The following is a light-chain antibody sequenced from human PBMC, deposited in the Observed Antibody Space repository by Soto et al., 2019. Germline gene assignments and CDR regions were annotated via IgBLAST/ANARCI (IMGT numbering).Light chain of an antibody. V-gene: IGKV3-20*01. Sequence: EILLTQSPGTLSLSPGERATLSCRASQSVGNNYLAWYQQKPGQAPRLLISVASSRAPGIPERFSRASGLPCRYRRSGHGTDFALNLSRLDPEDFAAYHCHQHATSPWTCDQGTNVE. CDR1: QSVGNNY. CDR3: HQHATSPWT. CDR2: VAS. J-gene: IGKJ1*01.